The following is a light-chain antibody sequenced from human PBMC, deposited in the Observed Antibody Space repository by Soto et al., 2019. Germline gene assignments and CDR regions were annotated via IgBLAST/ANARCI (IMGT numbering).Light chain of an antibody. CDR3: ISYISSSTSYV. CDR2: EVI. Sequence: LTQPASVSGSPGQSITVSCTGTSSDVGGSNHVAWYQQHPGKAPKLMVYEVIHRPSGVSNRFSGSKSGNTASLTISGLQAEDEADYYCISYISSSTSYVFGTGTKVTVL. V-gene: IGLV2-14*01. J-gene: IGLJ1*01. CDR1: SSDVGGSNH.